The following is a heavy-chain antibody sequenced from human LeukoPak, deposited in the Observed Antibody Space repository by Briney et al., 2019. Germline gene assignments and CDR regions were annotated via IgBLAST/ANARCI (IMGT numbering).Heavy chain of an antibody. CDR1: GGTFSKYT. J-gene: IGHJ4*02. Sequence: SVKVSCKASGGTFSKYTISWVRQRPGQGLEWMGGITPLFGTANYAQKFQGRVTITADVSASTAYMELSSLRSEDTAVYYCARGPPNWGYDYWGPGTLVTVSS. D-gene: IGHD7-27*01. CDR2: ITPLFGTA. V-gene: IGHV1-69*13. CDR3: ARGPPNWGYDY.